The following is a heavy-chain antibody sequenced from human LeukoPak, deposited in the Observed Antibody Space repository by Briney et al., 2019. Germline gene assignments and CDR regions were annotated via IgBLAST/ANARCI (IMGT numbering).Heavy chain of an antibody. CDR3: ARRAGAYSHPYDY. CDR2: ISWDGGYT. J-gene: IGHJ4*02. CDR1: GFTFDDYA. Sequence: GGSLRLSCAASGFTFDDYAMHWVRQAPGEGLEWVSVISWDGGYTYYADSVKGRFTISRDNSKNTLYLQMNSLRAEDTAVYYCARRAGAYSHPYDYWGQGTLVTVSS. V-gene: IGHV3-43D*03. D-gene: IGHD4/OR15-4a*01.